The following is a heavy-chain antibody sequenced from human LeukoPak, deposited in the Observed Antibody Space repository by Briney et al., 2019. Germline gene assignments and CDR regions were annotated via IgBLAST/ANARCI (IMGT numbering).Heavy chain of an antibody. Sequence: SETLSLTCTVSGGSISSYYWSWIRQPPGKGLEWIGYIYYSGSTNYYPSLKSRVTISVDASKNQFSLRLSSVTAADTAVYYCARDGITGWFDPWGQGTLVTVSS. J-gene: IGHJ5*02. CDR1: GGSISSYY. CDR2: IYYSGST. CDR3: ARDGITGWFDP. D-gene: IGHD1-20*01. V-gene: IGHV4-59*01.